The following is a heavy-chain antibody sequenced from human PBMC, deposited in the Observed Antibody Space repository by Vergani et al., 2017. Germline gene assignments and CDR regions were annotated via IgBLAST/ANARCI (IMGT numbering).Heavy chain of an antibody. J-gene: IGHJ1*01. CDR3: ARDLRGYSYGLEVQH. D-gene: IGHD5-12*01. CDR1: GGSISSGSYY. CDR2: LYTSGSP. V-gene: IGHV4-61*02. Sequence: QVQLQESGPGLVKPSQTLSLTCTVSGGSISSGSYYWNWIRQPAGKGLEWIGRLYTSGSPNYNPSLKSRVTISVDTYKNQFSLKLRSVTAADTAVYYCARDLRGYSYGLEVQHWGQGTLVTVSS.